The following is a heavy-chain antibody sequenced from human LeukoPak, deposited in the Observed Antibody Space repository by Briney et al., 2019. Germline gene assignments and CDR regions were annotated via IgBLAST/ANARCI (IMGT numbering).Heavy chain of an antibody. CDR1: GYSISSGYY. Sequence: SETLSLTCAVSGYSISSGYYWGWIRQPPGKGLEWIGSIYHSGSTYYNPSLKSRVTISVDTSKNQFSLKLSSVTAADTAVYYCARRRTMIVVVPNAFDIWGQGTLVTVSS. CDR3: ARRRTMIVVVPNAFDI. CDR2: IYHSGST. J-gene: IGHJ3*02. D-gene: IGHD3-22*01. V-gene: IGHV4-38-2*01.